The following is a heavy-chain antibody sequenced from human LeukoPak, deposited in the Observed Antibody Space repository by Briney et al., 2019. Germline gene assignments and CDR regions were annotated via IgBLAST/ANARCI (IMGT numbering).Heavy chain of an antibody. CDR2: IYDGDIT. CDR3: AKPRGGYYFDY. CDR1: GFTVSSQY. J-gene: IGHJ4*02. Sequence: PGGSLRLSCAASGFTVSSQYMSWVRQAPGKGLDWVSVIYDGDITYYADSVKGRFTISRDSSMDTLYLQMNSLRAEDTAVYYCAKPRGGYYFDYWGQGTLVTVSS. D-gene: IGHD3-3*01. V-gene: IGHV3-66*04.